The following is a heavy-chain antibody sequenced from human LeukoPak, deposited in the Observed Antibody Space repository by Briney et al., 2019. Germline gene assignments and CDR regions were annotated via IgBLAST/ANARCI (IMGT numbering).Heavy chain of an antibody. CDR2: ISYDGSNK. CDR3: ARDRGVFDY. D-gene: IGHD1-26*01. V-gene: IGHV3-30*04. CDR1: GFTFSSYA. J-gene: IGHJ4*02. Sequence: PGGSLRLSCAASGFTFSSYAMHWVRQAPGKGLEWVAVISYDGSNKYYADSVKGRFTISRDNSKNTLYLQMNSLRAEDTAVYYCARDRGVFDYWGRGTLVTVSS.